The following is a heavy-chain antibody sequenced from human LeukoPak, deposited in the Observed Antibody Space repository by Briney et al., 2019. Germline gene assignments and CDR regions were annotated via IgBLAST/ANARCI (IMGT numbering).Heavy chain of an antibody. CDR1: GDTFTSYG. CDR2: ISAYNGNT. D-gene: IGHD3-22*01. Sequence: ASVKVSCKASGDTFTSYGISWVRQAPGQGLEWMGWISAYNGNTNYAQKLQGRVTITTDTPTSTAYMELRSLRSDDTAVYYCARGAVPMIVVVIEFDYWGQGTLVTVSS. CDR3: ARGAVPMIVVVIEFDY. J-gene: IGHJ4*02. V-gene: IGHV1-18*01.